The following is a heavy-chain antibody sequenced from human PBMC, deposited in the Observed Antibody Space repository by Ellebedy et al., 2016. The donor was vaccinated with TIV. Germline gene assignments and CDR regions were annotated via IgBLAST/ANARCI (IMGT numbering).Heavy chain of an antibody. V-gene: IGHV3-48*02. Sequence: GESLKISCVASGFSFSNYAMAWVRQGPGKGLAWISYIPYNTDPIHYADFVKGRFTISRDNAKNTLYMQMDSLRDEDTALYFCARDGGDGYRHDLFNHWGQGTQVTVSS. J-gene: IGHJ4*02. CDR1: GFSFSNYA. CDR3: ARDGGDGYRHDLFNH. CDR2: IPYNTDPI. D-gene: IGHD5-18*01.